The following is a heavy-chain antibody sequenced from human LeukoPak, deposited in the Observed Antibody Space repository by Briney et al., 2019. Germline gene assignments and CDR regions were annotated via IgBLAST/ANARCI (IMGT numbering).Heavy chain of an antibody. CDR3: AKGSYYDSSGSFYFDY. D-gene: IGHD3-22*01. CDR1: GFSLSNYG. V-gene: IGHV3-33*06. Sequence: PGGSLRLSCTASGFSLSNYGMHWVRRAPGKGLEWVAIIWGDQRYKHYADSVKGRFTISRDNSKNTLYVQVNSLGTEDTAAYYCAKGSYYDSSGSFYFDYWGQGTLVTVSS. CDR2: IWGDQRYK. J-gene: IGHJ4*02.